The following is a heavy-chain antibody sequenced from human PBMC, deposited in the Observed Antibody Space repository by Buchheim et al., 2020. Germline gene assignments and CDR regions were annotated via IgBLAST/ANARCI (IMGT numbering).Heavy chain of an antibody. D-gene: IGHD3-10*01. CDR1: GLSFSSYG. CDR3: AKDGLGSGSYVYYFMDV. CDR2: ISYGGSNE. Sequence: QVQLVESGGGVVQPGRSLRLSCAASGLSFSSYGMHWVRQAPGKGLEWVAVISYGGSNEYYRDSVKGRFSISRDNAKNTLYLQMNSLRAEDTAVYYCAKDGLGSGSYVYYFMDVWGQGTT. V-gene: IGHV3-30*18. J-gene: IGHJ6*02.